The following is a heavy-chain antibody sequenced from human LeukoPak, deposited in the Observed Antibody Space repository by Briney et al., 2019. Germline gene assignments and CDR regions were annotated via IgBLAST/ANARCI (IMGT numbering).Heavy chain of an antibody. Sequence: ASVKVSCKASGYTFTSYAMNWARQAPGQGLEWMGWINTNTGNPTYAQGFTGRFVFSLDTSVSTAYLQISSLKAEDTAVYYCARHLEHIVVVTARYYYYYGMDVWGQGTTVTVSS. CDR3: ARHLEHIVVVTARYYYYYGMDV. V-gene: IGHV7-4-1*02. CDR1: GYTFTSYA. CDR2: INTNTGNP. D-gene: IGHD2-21*02. J-gene: IGHJ6*02.